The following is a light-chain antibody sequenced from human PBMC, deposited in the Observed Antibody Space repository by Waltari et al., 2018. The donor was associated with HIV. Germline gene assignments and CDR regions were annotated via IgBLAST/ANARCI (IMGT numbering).Light chain of an antibody. CDR1: SSDFGFYNY. V-gene: IGLV2-14*01. J-gene: IGLJ2*01. CDR2: EVT. Sequence: QSALTQPASVSGSPGQSITISCTGTSSDFGFYNYVSWYQPVPGKVPNVIIYEVTSRPSGVSNRFSGSKSGSTASLTISGLQAEDEGDYYCTSYTANDTLVFGGGTKVTVL. CDR3: TSYTANDTLV.